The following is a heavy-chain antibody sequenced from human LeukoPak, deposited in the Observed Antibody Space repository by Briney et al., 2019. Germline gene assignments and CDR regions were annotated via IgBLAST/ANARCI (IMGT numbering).Heavy chain of an antibody. CDR1: GYTFISYD. CDR3: ARFLPSPPVGFDY. V-gene: IGHV7-4-1*02. J-gene: IGHJ4*02. CDR2: INTNTGNP. D-gene: IGHD2/OR15-2a*01. Sequence: ASVKVSCKASGYTFISYDINWVRQATGQGLEWMGWINTNTGNPTYAQGFTGRFVFSLDTSVSTAYLQISSLKAEDTAVYYCARFLPSPPVGFDYWGQGTLATVSS.